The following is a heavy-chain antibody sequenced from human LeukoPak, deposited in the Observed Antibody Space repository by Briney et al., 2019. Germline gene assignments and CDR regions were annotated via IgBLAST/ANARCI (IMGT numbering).Heavy chain of an antibody. Sequence: SETLSLTCTVSGGSISSSSYYWGWIRQPPGKGLEWIGSIYYSGSTYYNPSLKSRVTISVDTSKNQFSLKLSSVTAADTAVYYCARDIYSYGPFFDYWGQGTLVTVSS. V-gene: IGHV4-39*02. CDR2: IYYSGST. CDR3: ARDIYSYGPFFDY. D-gene: IGHD5-18*01. J-gene: IGHJ4*02. CDR1: GGSISSSSYY.